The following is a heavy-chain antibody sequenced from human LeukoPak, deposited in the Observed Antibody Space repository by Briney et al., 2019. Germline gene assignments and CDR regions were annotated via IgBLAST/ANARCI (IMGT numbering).Heavy chain of an antibody. Sequence: PSETLSLTCVVYGGSFSGYYWSWIRQPPGKGLEWIGEIDHSGTTNYNPSLKSRVTMSVDTSKNQLSLKLSSVTAADTAVYYCARPYYYDSRIDPWGQGILVTVSS. CDR1: GGSFSGYY. V-gene: IGHV4-34*10. D-gene: IGHD3-22*01. CDR2: IDHSGTT. CDR3: ARPYYYDSRIDP. J-gene: IGHJ5*02.